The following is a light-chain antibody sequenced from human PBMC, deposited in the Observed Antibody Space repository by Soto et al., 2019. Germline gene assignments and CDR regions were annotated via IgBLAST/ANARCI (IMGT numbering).Light chain of an antibody. J-gene: IGKJ2*01. CDR2: AAS. CDR3: QQSYSSPYT. Sequence: DIQMTQSPSSLSASVGDRVTITCRASQSISSYLNWYQQKPGKAPKLLIYAASSFQSGVPSRFSGSGSGTDFTLTISSLQPEDFATYYCQQSYSSPYTFGQGTNLEI. V-gene: IGKV1-39*01. CDR1: QSISSY.